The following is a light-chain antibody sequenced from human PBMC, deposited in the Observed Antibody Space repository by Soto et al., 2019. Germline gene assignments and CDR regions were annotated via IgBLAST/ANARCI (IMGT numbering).Light chain of an antibody. CDR2: GAS. J-gene: IGKJ1*01. CDR1: QSVGTS. V-gene: IGKV3-20*01. CDR3: QQYGTTLWT. Sequence: IVLTQSPVTLSFSPGERGSLSCRASQSVGTSLAWYQQKPGQAPRLLIHGASSRAAGIPDRVSGSGSGTEFTLTIIRLEPEDFEVYYCQQYGTTLWTFGQGTKVYI.